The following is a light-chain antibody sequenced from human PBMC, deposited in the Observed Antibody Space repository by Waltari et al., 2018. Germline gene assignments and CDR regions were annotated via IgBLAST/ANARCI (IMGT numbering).Light chain of an antibody. J-gene: IGKJ4*01. CDR3: QHRSNWPLT. CDR2: DAS. V-gene: IGKV3-11*01. Sequence: ILLTQSPATLSLSPGERATLSCRASQSVSSSLAWSQPKPGQAHRLLIYDASNRATGIPARFSGSGSGTDFTLTISSLEPEDFAVYYCQHRSNWPLTFGGGTKVEI. CDR1: QSVSSS.